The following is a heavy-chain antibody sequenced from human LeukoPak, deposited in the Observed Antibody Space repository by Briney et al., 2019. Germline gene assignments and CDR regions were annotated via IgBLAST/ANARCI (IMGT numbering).Heavy chain of an antibody. CDR3: GRSPDGVDN. CDR2: ISYDGSNK. CDR1: GFTFRSYA. Sequence: GGSLRLPCAASGFTFRSYAMHWVRHAPGKGLEWVAVISYDGSNKYYADSVKGRFTISRDNSKNTLYLQMNSLRVEDTAVYYCGRSPDGVDNWGQGTLVTVSS. D-gene: IGHD3-10*01. J-gene: IGHJ4*02. V-gene: IGHV3-30-3*01.